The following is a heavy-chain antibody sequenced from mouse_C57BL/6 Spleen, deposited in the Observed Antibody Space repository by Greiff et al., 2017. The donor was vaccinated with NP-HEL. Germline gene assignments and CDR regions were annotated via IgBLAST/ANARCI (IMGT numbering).Heavy chain of an antibody. V-gene: IGHV1-61*01. CDR3: ARRDGSSPAWFAY. CDR1: GYTFTSYW. Sequence: VQLQQPGAELVRPGSSVKLSCKASGYTFTSYWMDWVKQRPGQGLEWIGNIYPSDSETHYNQKFKDKATLTVDKSSSTAYMQLSSLTSEDSAVYYCARRDGSSPAWFAYWGQGTLVTLSA. CDR2: IYPSDSET. D-gene: IGHD1-1*01. J-gene: IGHJ3*01.